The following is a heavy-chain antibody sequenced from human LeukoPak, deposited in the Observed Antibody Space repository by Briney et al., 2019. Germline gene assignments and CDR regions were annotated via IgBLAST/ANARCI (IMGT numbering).Heavy chain of an antibody. J-gene: IGHJ5*02. D-gene: IGHD1-26*01. CDR1: GGSISDYH. Sequence: SGTLSLTCTVSGGSISDYHWVWTRQPPGKGLEWIGDIYSSGHTDYKPSLRGRVTMSIDASRSQFSLKVDSVTTADTAVYYCARGGQWAETNWFDPWGRGILVSVSS. V-gene: IGHV4-59*01. CDR3: ARGGQWAETNWFDP. CDR2: IYSSGHT.